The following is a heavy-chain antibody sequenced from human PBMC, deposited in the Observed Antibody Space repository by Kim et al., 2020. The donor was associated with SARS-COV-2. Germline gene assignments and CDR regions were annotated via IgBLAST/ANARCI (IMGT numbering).Heavy chain of an antibody. V-gene: IGHV1-69*04. Sequence: YAQKFQGRGTITADKSTSTAYMELSSLRSEDTAVYYCAREEGGGNSGYQHWGQGTLVTVSS. D-gene: IGHD2-21*02. J-gene: IGHJ1*01. CDR3: AREEGGGNSGYQH.